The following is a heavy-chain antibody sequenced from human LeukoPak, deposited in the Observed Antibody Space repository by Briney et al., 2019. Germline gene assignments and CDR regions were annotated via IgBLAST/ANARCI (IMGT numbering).Heavy chain of an antibody. Sequence: NPSETLSLTCTVSGGSVSSGSYYWSWIRQPPGKGLEWIGYIYYSGSTNYNPSLKSRVTISVDTSKNQFSLKLSSVTAADTAVYYCARGIARGLRYWDMSYYYYGMDVWGQGTTVTVSS. V-gene: IGHV4-61*01. CDR3: ARGIARGLRYWDMSYYYYGMDV. J-gene: IGHJ6*02. D-gene: IGHD3-9*01. CDR2: IYYSGST. CDR1: GGSVSSGSYY.